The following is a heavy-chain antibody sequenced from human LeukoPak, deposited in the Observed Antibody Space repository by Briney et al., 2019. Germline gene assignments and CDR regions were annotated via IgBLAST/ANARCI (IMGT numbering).Heavy chain of an antibody. V-gene: IGHV3-23*01. CDR3: APRSGYYRTAS. D-gene: IGHD3-3*01. CDR2: ISGSGGST. Sequence: PGGSLRLSCAASGFTFSSYAMSWVRQAPGKGLEWVSAISGSGGSTYYADSVKGRFTISRDNSKNTLYLQMNSLRTEDTAVYYCAPRSGYYRTASWGQGTLVTVSS. J-gene: IGHJ5*02. CDR1: GFTFSSYA.